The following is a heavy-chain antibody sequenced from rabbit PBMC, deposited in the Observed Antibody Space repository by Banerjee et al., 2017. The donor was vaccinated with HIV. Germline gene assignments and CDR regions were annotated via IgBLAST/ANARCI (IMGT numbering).Heavy chain of an antibody. CDR1: GFSFSSGHD. D-gene: IGHD4-2*01. Sequence: QSLEESGGDLVKPEGSLTLTCTVSGFSFSSGHDMCWVRQAPGKGLEWIACLGIGSFDTTEYASWAKGRFTISKTSSTTVTLQMTSLTAADTATYFCARGWASTYYGMDLWGPGTLVTVS. CDR3: ARGWASTYYGMDL. V-gene: IGHV1S40*01. J-gene: IGHJ6*01. CDR2: LGIGSFDTT.